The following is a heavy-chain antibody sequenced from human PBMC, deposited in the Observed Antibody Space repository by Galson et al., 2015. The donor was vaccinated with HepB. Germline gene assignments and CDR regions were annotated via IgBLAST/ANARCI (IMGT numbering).Heavy chain of an antibody. CDR1: GFTFSNYG. CDR3: VRGGFDH. V-gene: IGHV3-74*01. D-gene: IGHD3-16*01. CDR2: INSDGSST. J-gene: IGHJ4*02. Sequence: FLRLSCAASGFTFSNYGIHWVRHAPGKGLVWVSRINSDGSSTTYADSVRGRFTMSRDNAKNTLCLQMNSLRAEDTAVYYCVRGGFDHWGQGTLVTVSS.